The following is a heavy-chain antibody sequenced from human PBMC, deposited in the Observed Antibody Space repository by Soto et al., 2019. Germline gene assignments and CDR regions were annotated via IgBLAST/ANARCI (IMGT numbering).Heavy chain of an antibody. V-gene: IGHV3-33*01. Sequence: QVQLVESGGGVVQPGRSLRLSCAASGFSFSSYGMHWVRQAPGKGLEWVAVIWYDGSNKYYVDSVKGRFTISRDNSMNTLYLQMNSLRAEDTAVYYCARDLPETTYSAWYFDLWGRGTLVTVSS. CDR3: ARDLPETTYSAWYFDL. D-gene: IGHD2-15*01. J-gene: IGHJ2*01. CDR1: GFSFSSYG. CDR2: IWYDGSNK.